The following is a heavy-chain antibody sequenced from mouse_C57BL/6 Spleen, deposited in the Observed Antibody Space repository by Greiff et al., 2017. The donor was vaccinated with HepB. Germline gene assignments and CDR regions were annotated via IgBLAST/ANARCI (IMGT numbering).Heavy chain of an antibody. CDR3: RITTVVATEAMGY. V-gene: IGHV1-81*01. CDR1: GYTFTSYG. CDR2: IYPRSGNT. D-gene: IGHD1-1*01. J-gene: IGHJ4*01. Sequence: VQLVESGAELARPGASVKLSCKASGYTFTSYGISWVKQRTGQGLEWIGEIYPRSGNTYYNEKFKGKATLTADKSSRTADMELRSLTSEDSAVYFCRITTVVATEAMGYWGQGASVTVSS.